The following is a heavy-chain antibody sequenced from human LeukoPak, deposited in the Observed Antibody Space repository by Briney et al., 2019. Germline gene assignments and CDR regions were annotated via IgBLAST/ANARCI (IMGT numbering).Heavy chain of an antibody. CDR1: GFTFNSYA. V-gene: IGHV3-23*01. Sequence: GGSLRLSCAASGFTFNSYAMTWVRQAPGKGLEWVSAISGSGGNTYYADSVKGRFTISRDNSKNTLYLQMNSLRAEDTAVYYGAKDPFGGGCHRCWFDPWGQGTLVTVSS. D-gene: IGHD6-19*01. CDR2: ISGSGGNT. CDR3: AKDPFGGGCHRCWFDP. J-gene: IGHJ5*02.